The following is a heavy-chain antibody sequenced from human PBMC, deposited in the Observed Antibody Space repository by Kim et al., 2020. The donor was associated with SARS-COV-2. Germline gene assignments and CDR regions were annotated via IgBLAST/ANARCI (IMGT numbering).Heavy chain of an antibody. Sequence: GGSLRLSCAASGFTFGDYVMHWVRQAPGKGLEWVSSISWNSNNRDYAGSVKGRFTISRDNAKNSLFLQMNSLRAEDTALYYCAKDLHNYYDSSGYSDWGQGTLVTVSS. CDR3: AKDLHNYYDSSGYSD. J-gene: IGHJ4*02. CDR2: ISWNSNNR. CDR1: GFTFGDYV. V-gene: IGHV3-9*01. D-gene: IGHD3-22*01.